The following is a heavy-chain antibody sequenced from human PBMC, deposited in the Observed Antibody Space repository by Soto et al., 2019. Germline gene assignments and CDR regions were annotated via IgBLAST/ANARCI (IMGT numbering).Heavy chain of an antibody. V-gene: IGHV3-15*07. Sequence: EVQLGESGGGLVKPGGSLRLSCAASGFSFTYAWMNWVRQAPGKGLEWVARIKSRADGGTTDYAAPVKGRFTISRDDSKQMLFLQMNSLKTEDTAVYYCATKYNYNDGDAFDIWGQGTMVIVSS. CDR3: ATKYNYNDGDAFDI. CDR1: GFSFTYAW. CDR2: IKSRADGGTT. D-gene: IGHD1-20*01. J-gene: IGHJ3*02.